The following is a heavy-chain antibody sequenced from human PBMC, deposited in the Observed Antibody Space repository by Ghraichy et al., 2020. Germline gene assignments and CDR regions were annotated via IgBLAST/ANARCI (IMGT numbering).Heavy chain of an antibody. CDR2: IWYDGSNK. V-gene: IGHV3-33*01. J-gene: IGHJ1*01. CDR3: ARDLNYYDSSGYPLH. CDR1: GFTFSSYG. Sequence: GGSLRLSCAASGFTFSSYGIHWVRQAPGKGLEWVAVIWYDGSNKYYADSVKGRFTISRDNSKNTLYLQMNSLRAEDTAVYYCARDLNYYDSSGYPLHWGQGTLVTVSS. D-gene: IGHD3-22*01.